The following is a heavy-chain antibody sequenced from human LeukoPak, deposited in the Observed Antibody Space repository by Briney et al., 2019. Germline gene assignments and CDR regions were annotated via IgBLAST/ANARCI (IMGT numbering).Heavy chain of an antibody. J-gene: IGHJ4*02. D-gene: IGHD2/OR15-2a*01. CDR1: RFTFSNYA. CDR2: ITASGGHT. V-gene: IGHV3-23*01. CDR3: AKDSQRDCNTVTCYLFDY. Sequence: GGSLILSCAASRFTFSNYAMSWVRQAPGRRLEWVSTITASGGHTFYADSVKGRFTISRDNSKNTVYLQMDSLRAEDTAVYSCAKDSQRDCNTVTCYLFDYWGQGTLVTVSS.